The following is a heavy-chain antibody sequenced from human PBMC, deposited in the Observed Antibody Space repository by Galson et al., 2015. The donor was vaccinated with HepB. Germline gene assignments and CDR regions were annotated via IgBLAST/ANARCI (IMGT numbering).Heavy chain of an antibody. D-gene: IGHD1-7*01. CDR3: ARDSRLELQLNNYYSYGMDV. Sequence: SAKVPCKASGYDFDKYGLSWVRQAPGQGLEWMGWVSGYDGSAKYEPKFRGRVTMTKEASTGTAFMEMRSLRSVDTAVYYCARDSRLELQLNNYYSYGMDVWGQGTAVVVS. V-gene: IGHV1-18*01. CDR1: GYDFDKYG. CDR2: VSGYDGSA. J-gene: IGHJ6*02.